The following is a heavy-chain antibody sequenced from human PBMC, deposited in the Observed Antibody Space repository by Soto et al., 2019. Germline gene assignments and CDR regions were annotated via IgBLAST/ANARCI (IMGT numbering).Heavy chain of an antibody. CDR1: GFTLSNYA. CDR3: ARDPYSWTTVTITDY. J-gene: IGHJ4*02. D-gene: IGHD4-17*01. Sequence: GGSLRLSCAASGFTLSNYAMNWVRQAPGKGLEWVSYISHKSSAIYHADSVKGRFTISRDNAKNSLYLQMNSLRDEDTAVYYCARDPYSWTTVTITDYWGQGTLVTVSS. V-gene: IGHV3-48*02. CDR2: ISHKSSAI.